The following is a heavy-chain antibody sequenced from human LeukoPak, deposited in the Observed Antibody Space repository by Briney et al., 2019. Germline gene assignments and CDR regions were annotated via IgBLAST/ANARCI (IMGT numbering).Heavy chain of an antibody. CDR3: ARADYDFWSGYYDY. CDR1: GYTFTGYY. Sequence: VASVKVSCKASGYTFTGYYMHWVRQAPGQGLEWMGWINPNSGGTNYAQKFQGRVTMTRDTSISTAYMELSRLRPDDTAVYYCARADYDFWSGYYDYWGQGTLVTVSS. D-gene: IGHD3-3*01. CDR2: INPNSGGT. V-gene: IGHV1-2*02. J-gene: IGHJ4*02.